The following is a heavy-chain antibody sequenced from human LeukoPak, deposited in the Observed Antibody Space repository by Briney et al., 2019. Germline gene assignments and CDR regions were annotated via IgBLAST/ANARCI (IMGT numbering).Heavy chain of an antibody. D-gene: IGHD4-17*01. CDR1: GFTFTSYA. J-gene: IGHJ4*02. V-gene: IGHV3-23*01. CDR3: ARFANGDFGWLDF. Sequence: GGSLRLSCAASGFTFTSYAVSWVRQAPGKGLEWVSSISGSGYNTYYVDSVKARFPIPRDSSKKPLYLQMNSLRAEDTAIYYCARFANGDFGWLDFWGQGTLVTVSS. CDR2: ISGSGYNT.